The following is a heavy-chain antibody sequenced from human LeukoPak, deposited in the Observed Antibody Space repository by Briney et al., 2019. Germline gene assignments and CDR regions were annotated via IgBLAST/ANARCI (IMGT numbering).Heavy chain of an antibody. CDR2: IWYDGSNK. V-gene: IGHV3-33*01. CDR1: GFTFGSYG. Sequence: GGSLRLSCAASGFTFGSYGMHWVRQAPGKGLEWVAVIWYDGSNKYYADSVKGRFTISRDNSKNTLYLQMNSLRAEGTAVYYCARERYYYDSSGYFVYWGQGTLVTVSS. D-gene: IGHD3-22*01. CDR3: ARERYYYDSSGYFVY. J-gene: IGHJ4*02.